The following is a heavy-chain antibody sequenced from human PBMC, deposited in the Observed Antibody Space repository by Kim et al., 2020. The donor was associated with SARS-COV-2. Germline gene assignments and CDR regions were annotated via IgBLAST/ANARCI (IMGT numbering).Heavy chain of an antibody. J-gene: IGHJ4*02. CDR3: AKDYRSSLGY. V-gene: IGHV3-9*01. D-gene: IGHD6-13*01. CDR2: ISWNSGSI. Sequence: GGSLRLSCAASGFTFDDYAMHWVRQAPGKGLEWVSGISWNSGSIGYADSVKGRFTISRDNAKNSLYLQMNSLRAEDTALYYCAKDYRSSLGYWGQGTLGT. CDR1: GFTFDDYA.